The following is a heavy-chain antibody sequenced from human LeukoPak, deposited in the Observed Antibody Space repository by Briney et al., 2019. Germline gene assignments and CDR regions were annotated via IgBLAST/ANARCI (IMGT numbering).Heavy chain of an antibody. Sequence: GGSLRLSCAASGFTFSSYAMHWVRQAPGKGLEWVAVISYDGSKKYYADSVKGRFTISRDNSKNTLYLQMDSLRAEDTAVYYCARDRVWVGSGNYNTNWLDPWGQGTLVTVSS. CDR2: ISYDGSKK. D-gene: IGHD3-10*01. J-gene: IGHJ5*02. CDR1: GFTFSSYA. CDR3: ARDRVWVGSGNYNTNWLDP. V-gene: IGHV3-30*04.